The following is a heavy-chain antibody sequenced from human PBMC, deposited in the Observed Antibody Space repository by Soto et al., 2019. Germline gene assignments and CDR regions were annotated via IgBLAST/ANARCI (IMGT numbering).Heavy chain of an antibody. V-gene: IGHV3-23*01. J-gene: IGHJ4*02. CDR2: IVGSDDTT. CDR1: GFTFANFG. Sequence: GGSLRLSCGTSGFTFANFGMGWVRQSPGKGLEWVSAIVGSDDTTYYADSVRGRFTISRDNSKNTVYLQMTSLRADDTAVYYCAKAMTNRLRLVDYWGQGTLVTVSS. D-gene: IGHD4-17*01. CDR3: AKAMTNRLRLVDY.